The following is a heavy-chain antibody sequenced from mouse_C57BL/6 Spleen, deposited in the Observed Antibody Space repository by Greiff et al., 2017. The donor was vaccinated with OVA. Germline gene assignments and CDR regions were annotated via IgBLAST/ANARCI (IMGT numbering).Heavy chain of an antibody. J-gene: IGHJ3*01. D-gene: IGHD1-1*01. CDR3: ARVPYYYGSSPFAY. Sequence: VQLQQSGPELVKPGASVKISCKASGYSFTGYYMNWVKQSPEKSLEWIGEINPSTGGTTYSQKFKAKATLTVDKSSSTAYMQLKSLTSEDSAVYYCARVPYYYGSSPFAYWGQGTLVTVSA. V-gene: IGHV1-42*01. CDR2: INPSTGGT. CDR1: GYSFTGYY.